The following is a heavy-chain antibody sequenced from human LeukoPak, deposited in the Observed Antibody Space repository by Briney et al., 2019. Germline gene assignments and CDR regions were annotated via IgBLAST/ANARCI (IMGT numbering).Heavy chain of an antibody. Sequence: SETLSLTCIVSGGSISRHYWSWIRQPPGKGLEWIGYIYYSGSTIYNPSLKSRVTISVDTSKNQFSLHLSSVTAADTAVYYCARDLLDYNNMGCFDPWGQGTLVTVSS. CDR3: ARDLLDYNNMGCFDP. D-gene: IGHD4-11*01. CDR1: GGSISRHY. CDR2: IYYSGST. J-gene: IGHJ5*02. V-gene: IGHV4-59*11.